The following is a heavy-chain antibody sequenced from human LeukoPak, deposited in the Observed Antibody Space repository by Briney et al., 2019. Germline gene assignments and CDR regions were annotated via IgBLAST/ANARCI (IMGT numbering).Heavy chain of an antibody. Sequence: SETLSLTCTASGGSINSYYWSWIRQPPGKGLEWVGYIYYSGSTNYKPSLKRRVTISVDTSKNQFSLKVSSVTAADTAVYYCASSRSSSGWSLIDYWGQGALVTVSS. D-gene: IGHD6-19*01. CDR2: IYYSGST. CDR1: GGSINSYY. J-gene: IGHJ4*02. V-gene: IGHV4-59*01. CDR3: ASSRSSSGWSLIDY.